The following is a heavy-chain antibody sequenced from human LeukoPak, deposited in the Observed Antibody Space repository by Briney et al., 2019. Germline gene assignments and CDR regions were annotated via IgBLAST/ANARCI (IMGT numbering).Heavy chain of an antibody. CDR1: GGSISSYY. D-gene: IGHD6-19*01. CDR3: ARASRNSGSAAFDY. Sequence: SETLSLTCTVSGGSISSYYWSWIRQPPGKGLEWIGYIYYSGSTNYNPSLKSRVTISVDTSKNQFSLKLSSVTAADTAVYYCARASRNSGSAAFDYWGQGTLVTVSS. V-gene: IGHV4-59*08. CDR2: IYYSGST. J-gene: IGHJ4*02.